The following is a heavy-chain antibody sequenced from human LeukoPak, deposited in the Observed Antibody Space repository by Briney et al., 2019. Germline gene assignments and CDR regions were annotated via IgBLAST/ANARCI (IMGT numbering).Heavy chain of an antibody. D-gene: IGHD3-22*01. V-gene: IGHV1-69*04. J-gene: IGHJ4*02. CDR1: GGTFSSYA. CDR3: ARDVDYYDRRYFDY. CDR2: IIPILGIA. Sequence: SVKVSCKASGGTFSSYAISWVRQAPGQGLEWMGRIIPILGIANYAQKFQGRVTITADKSTSTAYMELSSLRSEDTAVYYCARDVDYYDRRYFDYWGQGTLVTVSS.